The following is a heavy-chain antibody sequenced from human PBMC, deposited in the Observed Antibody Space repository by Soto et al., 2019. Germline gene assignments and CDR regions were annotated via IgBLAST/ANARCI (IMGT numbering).Heavy chain of an antibody. CDR2: INSDGSST. CDR3: ARDRRYCTNGVCYTNFDY. V-gene: IGHV3-74*01. Sequence: GGSLRLSCAASGFTFSSYWMHWVRQAPGKGLVWVSRINSDGSSTSYADSVKGRFTISRDNAKNTLYLQMNSLRAEDTAVYYCARDRRYCTNGVCYTNFDYWGQGTLVTVSS. CDR1: GFTFSSYW. J-gene: IGHJ4*02. D-gene: IGHD2-8*01.